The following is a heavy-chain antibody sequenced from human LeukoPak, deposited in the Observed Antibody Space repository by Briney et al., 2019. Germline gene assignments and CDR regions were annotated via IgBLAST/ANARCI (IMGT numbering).Heavy chain of an antibody. D-gene: IGHD3-10*01. J-gene: IGHJ5*02. Sequence: SETLSLTCTVSGGSINYGGWIRQPPGKGLEWIGEIYHSGSTNYNPSLNSRVTISVDKWKNQFSLKLSSVTAADTAVYYCARLITMVRGLEDWFDPWGQGSLVTVSS. CDR2: IYHSGST. CDR1: GGSINY. CDR3: ARLITMVRGLEDWFDP. V-gene: IGHV4-4*02.